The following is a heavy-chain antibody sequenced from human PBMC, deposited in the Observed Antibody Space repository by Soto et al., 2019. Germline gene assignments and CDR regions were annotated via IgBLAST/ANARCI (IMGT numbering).Heavy chain of an antibody. CDR3: ARAERGVSSIAAD. V-gene: IGHV1-69*01. J-gene: IGHJ4*02. CDR2: IIPIFGTA. D-gene: IGHD6-6*01. Sequence: QVQLVQSGAEVKKPGSSVKVSCKASGGTFSSYAISWVRQAPGQGLEWMGGIIPIFGTANYAQKFLGRVTITADESTSPAYTELISLRSEDTAVYYCARAERGVSSIAADWGQGTLVTVSS. CDR1: GGTFSSYA.